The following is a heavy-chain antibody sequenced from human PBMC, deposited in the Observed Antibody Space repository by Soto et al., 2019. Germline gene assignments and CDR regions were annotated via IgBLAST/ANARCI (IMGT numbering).Heavy chain of an antibody. Sequence: GGSLRLSCAAAGFTFSSYGMHWVRQAPGKGLEWVAVIWYDGSNKYYADSVKGRFTISRDNSKNTLYLQMNSLRAEDTAVYYCARDYLAYYYDSSGYYPWGQGTLVTVSS. CDR1: GFTFSSYG. CDR3: ARDYLAYYYDSSGYYP. J-gene: IGHJ5*02. CDR2: IWYDGSNK. D-gene: IGHD3-22*01. V-gene: IGHV3-33*01.